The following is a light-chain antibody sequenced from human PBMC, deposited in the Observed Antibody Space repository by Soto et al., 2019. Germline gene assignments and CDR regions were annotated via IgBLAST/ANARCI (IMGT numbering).Light chain of an antibody. CDR1: RSNIGSNT. Sequence: QSVLTQPPSASGTPGQRVTISCSGSRSNIGSNTVNWYQQLPGSAPKLLIYSNNQRPSGVPDRFSGSKSGTSASLAISGLQSEVEADYYCAAWDDSLNGFYVFGTGTRSPS. V-gene: IGLV1-44*01. J-gene: IGLJ1*01. CDR2: SNN. CDR3: AAWDDSLNGFYV.